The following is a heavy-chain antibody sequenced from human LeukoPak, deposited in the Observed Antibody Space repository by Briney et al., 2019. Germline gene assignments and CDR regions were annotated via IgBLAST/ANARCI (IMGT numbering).Heavy chain of an antibody. D-gene: IGHD1-26*01. CDR3: ARTLGGKWELLEGALDY. V-gene: IGHV4-59*01. Sequence: SETLSLTCTVSGGSISSYYWSWIRQPPGKGLEWIGYIYYSGSTNYNPSLKSRVTISVDTSKNQFSLKLSSVTAADTAVYYCARTLGGKWELLEGALDYWGQGTLVTVSS. J-gene: IGHJ4*02. CDR1: GGSISSYY. CDR2: IYYSGST.